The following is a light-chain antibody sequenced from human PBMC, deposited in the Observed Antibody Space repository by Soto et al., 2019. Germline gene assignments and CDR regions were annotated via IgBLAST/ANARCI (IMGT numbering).Light chain of an antibody. V-gene: IGKV3-20*01. Sequence: LSPGERATLSCRASQSLSGSYLAWYQQRPGQAPRLLIYGASSRATGIPDRFSGGGSGTDFTLTISRLEPEDFATYYCQQVNSYPHVFGQGTRLEIK. J-gene: IGKJ5*01. CDR1: QSLSGSY. CDR3: QQVNSYPHV. CDR2: GAS.